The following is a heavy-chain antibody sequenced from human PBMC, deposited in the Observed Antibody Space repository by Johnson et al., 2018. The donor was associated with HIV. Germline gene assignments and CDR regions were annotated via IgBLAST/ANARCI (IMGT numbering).Heavy chain of an antibody. CDR1: GFTVSSNY. J-gene: IGHJ3*02. CDR3: ARGGGTMDDAFDI. V-gene: IGHV3-53*01. CDR2: IYSGGST. Sequence: VQLVESGGGLIQPGGSLRLSCAASGFTVSSNYMSWVRQAPGKGLEWVSVIYSGGSTYYADSVKGRFTISRDNSKNTLYLQMNSLRDEDTAVYYCARGGGTMDDAFDIWGQGTMVTVSS. D-gene: IGHD3-10*01.